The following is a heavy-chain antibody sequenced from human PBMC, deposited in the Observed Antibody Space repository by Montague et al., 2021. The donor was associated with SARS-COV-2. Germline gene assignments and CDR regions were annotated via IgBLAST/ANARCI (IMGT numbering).Heavy chain of an antibody. CDR2: INWSGGRI. Sequence: SLILSCAASGFTFDDYAMHWFRQAPGKGLEWVSGINWSGGRIDYAESVKGRFTISRDNAKNSLYLQMNSLRVEDTALYYCAKDMEAAVTTGYFSDRGQGALVTVSS. J-gene: IGHJ4*02. V-gene: IGHV3-9*01. CDR3: AKDMEAAVTTGYFSD. CDR1: GFTFDDYA. D-gene: IGHD2-15*01.